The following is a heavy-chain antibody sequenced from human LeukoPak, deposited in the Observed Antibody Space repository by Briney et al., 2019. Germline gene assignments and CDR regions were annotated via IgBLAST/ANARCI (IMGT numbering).Heavy chain of an antibody. J-gene: IGHJ5*02. CDR1: GGTFSSYA. V-gene: IGHV1-69*01. CDR2: IIPIFGTA. D-gene: IGHD6-13*01. Sequence: SVKVSCKASGGTFSSYAISWARQAPGQGLEWMGGIIPIFGTANYAQKFQGRVTITADESTSTAHMELSSLRSEDTAVYYCASQYSSSWYGGYWFDPWGQGTLVTVSS. CDR3: ASQYSSSWYGGYWFDP.